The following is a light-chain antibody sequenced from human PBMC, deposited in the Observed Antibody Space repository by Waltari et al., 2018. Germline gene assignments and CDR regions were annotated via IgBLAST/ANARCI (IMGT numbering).Light chain of an antibody. V-gene: IGLV2-14*01. CDR1: SSDVGGYNF. CDR3: SSYTRHETGI. CDR2: EVN. Sequence: ASVSGSPGQSITISCTGTSSDVGGYNFVSWYQQHPGKVPKLIIYEVNNRPSGVSNRFSGSKSGNTASLTISGLQAEDEADYYCSSYTRHETGIFGGGTKLTVL. J-gene: IGLJ2*01.